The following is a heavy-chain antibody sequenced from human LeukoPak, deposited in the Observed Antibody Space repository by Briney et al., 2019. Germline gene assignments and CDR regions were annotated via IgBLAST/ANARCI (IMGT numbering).Heavy chain of an antibody. D-gene: IGHD2-21*02. CDR3: ARSVVVTATLRYHYGMDV. CDR1: GGXISSYY. V-gene: IGHV4-59*01. CDR2: IYDSGGT. Sequence: SETLSLTCTVSGGXISSYYWNWIRQPPGKGLEWIGYIYDSGGTNYNPSLKSRVTMPVDTSKNQFSLNLTSMTAADTAVYYCARSVVVTATLRYHYGMDVWGQGITVTVSS. J-gene: IGHJ6*02.